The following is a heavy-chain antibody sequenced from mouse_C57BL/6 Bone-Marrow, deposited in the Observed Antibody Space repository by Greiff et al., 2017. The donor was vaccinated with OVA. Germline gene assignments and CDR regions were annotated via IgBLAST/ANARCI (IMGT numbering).Heavy chain of an antibody. J-gene: IGHJ4*01. D-gene: IGHD1-1*02. CDR1: GYTFTSYW. CDR3: ARSGGAYYYAMDY. V-gene: IGHV1-72*01. CDR2: IDPNSGGT. Sequence: QVQLQQPGAELVKPGASVKLSCKASGYTFTSYWMHWVKQRPGRGLEWLGRIDPNSGGTKYNEKFKSKATLTVDKPSSTAYMQLSSLTSEDSAVYYCARSGGAYYYAMDYWGQGTSVTVSS.